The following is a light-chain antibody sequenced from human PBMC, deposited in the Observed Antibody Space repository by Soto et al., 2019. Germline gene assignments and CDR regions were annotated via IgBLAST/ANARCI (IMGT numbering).Light chain of an antibody. CDR2: GAS. Sequence: EILITQSPATLSVSPGERVTLSCRASQSVSSRLAWYQQKPGQSPRILIYGASTRATGIPGRFSGSGSGTEFTLTISSLPSEDFGVYYCPQYNNLWTFGQGTKVDIK. V-gene: IGKV3-15*01. CDR1: QSVSSR. J-gene: IGKJ1*01. CDR3: PQYNNLWT.